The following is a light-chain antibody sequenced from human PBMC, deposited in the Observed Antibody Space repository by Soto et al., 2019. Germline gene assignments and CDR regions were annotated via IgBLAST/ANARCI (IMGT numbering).Light chain of an antibody. Sequence: QSVLTQPRSVSGSPGQSVTISCTGTSSDVGGYNYVSWYQQHPGKAPKLMIYDVSKRPSGVPDRFSGSKSGNTASLTISGLQAEDEADPYCCSYPASYTLYVSGTGTKVTVL. CDR3: CSYPASYTLYV. V-gene: IGLV2-11*01. CDR1: SSDVGGYNY. J-gene: IGLJ1*01. CDR2: DVS.